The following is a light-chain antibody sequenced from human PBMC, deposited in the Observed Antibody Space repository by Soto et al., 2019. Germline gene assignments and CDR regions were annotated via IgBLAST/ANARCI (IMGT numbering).Light chain of an antibody. CDR3: QQYNSYST. CDR2: GAS. CDR1: QSVSSN. V-gene: IGKV3-15*01. Sequence: ETVMTQSPSTLSVSPVEGSTLSFRASQSVSSNLAWYQQKPGQAPRLLIYGASTRATGIPARFSGSGSGTEFTLTISSLQPDDFATYYCQQYNSYSTFGQGTRLEIK. J-gene: IGKJ5*01.